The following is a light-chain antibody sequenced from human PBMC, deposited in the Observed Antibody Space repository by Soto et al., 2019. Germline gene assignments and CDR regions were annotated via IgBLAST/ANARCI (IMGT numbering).Light chain of an antibody. CDR1: KIGTRG. CDR3: QVWNSAGDPFV. J-gene: IGLJ1*01. V-gene: IGLV3-21*02. Sequence: SYILTQPPSVSVAPGQTATITRGGYKIGTRGVHWYHQRPGLAPVLVVTDHGDRASGIPDRFSGSNSGNMANLTIRRAEAGDEADYYCQVWNSAGDPFVFGPGTKVTVL. CDR2: DHG.